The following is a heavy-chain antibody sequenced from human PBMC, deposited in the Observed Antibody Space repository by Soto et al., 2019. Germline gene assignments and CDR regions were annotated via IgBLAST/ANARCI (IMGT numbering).Heavy chain of an antibody. D-gene: IGHD3-9*01. CDR3: AKVPGYDILTGYFPYYYYMDV. Sequence: PGGSLRLSCAASGFTFSSYAMSWVRQAPGKGLEWVSAISGSGGSTYYADSVKGRFTISRDNSKNTLYLQMNSLRAEDTAVYCCAKVPGYDILTGYFPYYYYMDVWGKGTTVTVSS. CDR1: GFTFSSYA. J-gene: IGHJ6*03. CDR2: ISGSGGST. V-gene: IGHV3-23*01.